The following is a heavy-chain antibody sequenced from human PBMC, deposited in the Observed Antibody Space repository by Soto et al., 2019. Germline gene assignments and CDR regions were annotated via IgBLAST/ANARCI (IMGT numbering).Heavy chain of an antibody. CDR1: GFTFKESA. CDR2: ISDTGAST. CDR3: AKRRGSGLAFYFDN. V-gene: IGHV3-23*01. D-gene: IGHD6-19*01. J-gene: IGHJ4*02. Sequence: PGGSLRLSCAASGFTFKESAMNWVRQAPGKGLEWVASISDTGASTWYAESVRGRLSISRDNSKNTLYLQINSLRGEDTAVYYCAKRRGSGLAFYFDNCGQGTMVAVYS.